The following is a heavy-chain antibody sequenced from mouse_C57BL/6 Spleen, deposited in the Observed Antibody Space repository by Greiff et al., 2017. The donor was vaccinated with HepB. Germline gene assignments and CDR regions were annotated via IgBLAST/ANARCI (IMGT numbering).Heavy chain of an antibody. CDR2: IYPGDGDT. J-gene: IGHJ3*01. Sequence: VQLQQSGPELVKPGASVKISCKASGYAFSSSWMNWVKQRPGKGLEWIGRIYPGDGDTNYNGKFKGKATLTADKSSSTAYMQLSSLTSEDSAVYFCGVSYYGRPCAYWGQGTLVTVSA. CDR1: GYAFSSSW. V-gene: IGHV1-82*01. CDR3: GVSYYGRPCAY. D-gene: IGHD1-1*01.